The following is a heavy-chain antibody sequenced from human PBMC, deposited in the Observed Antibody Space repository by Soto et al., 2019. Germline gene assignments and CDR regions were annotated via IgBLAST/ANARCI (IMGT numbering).Heavy chain of an antibody. CDR1: GGSISSYY. Sequence: SETLSLTCTVSGGSISSYYWSWIRQPPGKGLEWIGYIYNSVSTNYNPSLKSRVTISADTSKKQFSLKVRSVTAADTAVYYCTRAPTRVTKGTGLYWYFDLWGRGSMVTVSS. V-gene: IGHV4-59*01. D-gene: IGHD4-17*01. CDR3: TRAPTRVTKGTGLYWYFDL. J-gene: IGHJ2*01. CDR2: IYNSVST.